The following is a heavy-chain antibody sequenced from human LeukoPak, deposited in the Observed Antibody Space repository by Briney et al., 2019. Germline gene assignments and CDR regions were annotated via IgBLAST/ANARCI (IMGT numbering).Heavy chain of an antibody. CDR3: ARAQFRYSSGWSD. Sequence: ASVKVSCKASGYTFTGYYMHWVRQAPGQGLEWMGWINPNSGSTNYAQKFQGRVTMTRDTSISTAYMELSRLRSDDTAVYYCARAQFRYSSGWSDWGQGTLVTVSS. CDR1: GYTFTGYY. CDR2: INPNSGST. J-gene: IGHJ4*02. V-gene: IGHV1-2*02. D-gene: IGHD6-19*01.